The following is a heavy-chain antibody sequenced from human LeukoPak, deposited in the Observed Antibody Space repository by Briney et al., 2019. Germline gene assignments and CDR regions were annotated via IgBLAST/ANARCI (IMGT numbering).Heavy chain of an antibody. D-gene: IGHD4-17*01. CDR3: ARVRDYGDSYYFDY. J-gene: IGHJ4*02. V-gene: IGHV4-39*07. CDR1: GGSISSSSYY. CDR2: IYHSGST. Sequence: SETLSLTCTVSGGSISSSSYYWGWIRQPPGKGLEWIGEIYHSGSTNYNPSLKSRVTISVDKSKNQFSLKLSSVTAADTAVYYCARVRDYGDSYYFDYWGQGTLVTVSS.